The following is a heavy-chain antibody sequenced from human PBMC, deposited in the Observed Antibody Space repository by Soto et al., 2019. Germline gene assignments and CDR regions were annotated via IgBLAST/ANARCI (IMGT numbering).Heavy chain of an antibody. CDR3: ASTLASSAAPSDS. CDR1: GGSINNYY. J-gene: IGHJ4*02. Sequence: ASETLSLTCTVSGGSINNYYCSWIRQPPGKGMEGIGFIFYNGRTDYNPSLESRVTISLDTSKSEFSLKCDSVAAADTAVYYFASTLASSAAPSDSWGQVTLVTV. V-gene: IGHV4-59*01. CDR2: IFYNGRT. D-gene: IGHD6-13*01.